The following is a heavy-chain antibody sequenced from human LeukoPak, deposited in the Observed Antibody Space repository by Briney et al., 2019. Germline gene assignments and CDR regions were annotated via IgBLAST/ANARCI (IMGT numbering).Heavy chain of an antibody. CDR1: GFTFSSYA. CDR3: AKDRWELPLVPLVWDY. J-gene: IGHJ4*02. D-gene: IGHD1-26*01. Sequence: GGSLRLSCAASGFTFSSYAMSGVRQAPGKGLEWVSAVSGSGGSTYYADSVKGRFTISRDNSKNTLYLQMNSLRAEDTAVYYCAKDRWELPLVPLVWDYWGQGTLVTVSS. CDR2: VSGSGGST. V-gene: IGHV3-23*01.